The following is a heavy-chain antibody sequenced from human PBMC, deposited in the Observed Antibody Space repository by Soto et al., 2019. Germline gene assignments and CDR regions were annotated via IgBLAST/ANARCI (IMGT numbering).Heavy chain of an antibody. J-gene: IGHJ6*02. V-gene: IGHV6-1*01. CDR1: GDSVSSNSAA. CDR3: ARDGTIVVVPAAIAYYYYGMDV. CDR2: TYHRSKWYN. Sequence: SQTLSLTCAISGDSVSSNSAAWNWIRQSPSRGLEWLGRTYHRSKWYNDYAVSVKSRITINLDTSKNQFSLQLNSVTPEDTAVYYCARDGTIVVVPAAIAYYYYGMDVWGQGTTVTVSS. D-gene: IGHD2-2*01.